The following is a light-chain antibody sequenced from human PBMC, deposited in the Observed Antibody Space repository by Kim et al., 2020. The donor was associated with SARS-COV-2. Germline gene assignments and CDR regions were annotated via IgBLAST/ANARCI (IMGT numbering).Light chain of an antibody. CDR1: KLGDKY. CDR3: QAWDSSTAV. J-gene: IGLJ2*01. CDR2: QDN. V-gene: IGLV3-1*01. Sequence: SVSPGQTASITCSGDKLGDKYACWYQQKPGQSPVLVIYQDNKRPSGIPERFSGSNSGNTATLTISGTQAMDEADCYCQAWDSSTAVFGGVTKLTV.